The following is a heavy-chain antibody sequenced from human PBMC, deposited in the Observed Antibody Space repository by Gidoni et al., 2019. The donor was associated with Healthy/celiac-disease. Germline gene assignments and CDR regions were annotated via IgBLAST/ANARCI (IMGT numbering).Heavy chain of an antibody. CDR3: ARSPLESSGWKFDY. J-gene: IGHJ4*02. D-gene: IGHD6-19*01. CDR2: IWYDGSNK. V-gene: IGHV3-33*01. Sequence: LEWVAVIWYDGSNKYYADSVKGRFTISRDNSKNTLYLQMNSLRAEDTAVYYCARSPLESSGWKFDYWGQGTLVTVSS.